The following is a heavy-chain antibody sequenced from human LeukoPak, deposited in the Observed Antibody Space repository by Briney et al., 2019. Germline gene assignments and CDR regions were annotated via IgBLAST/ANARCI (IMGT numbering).Heavy chain of an antibody. J-gene: IGHJ3*02. Sequence: GGSLRLSCAATGFTVSNNYMSWVRQAPGKGLEWVSVIYSGGSTSYADSVKGRFTISRDNAKNSLYLQMNSLRAEDTAVYYCARDMGIFCGGDCYSSFGAFDIWGQGTMVTVSS. V-gene: IGHV3-66*01. CDR3: ARDMGIFCGGDCYSSFGAFDI. D-gene: IGHD2-21*02. CDR1: GFTVSNNY. CDR2: IYSGGST.